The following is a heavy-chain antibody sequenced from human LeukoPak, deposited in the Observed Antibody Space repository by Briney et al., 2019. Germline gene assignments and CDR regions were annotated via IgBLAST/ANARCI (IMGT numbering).Heavy chain of an antibody. Sequence: PSETLSLTCTVSGGSISSYYWSWIRQPAGKGLEWIGRIYTSGSTNYNPSLKSRVTMSVDTSKSQFSLKLSSVTAADTAVYYCARDSGIAAASYFDYWGQGTLVTVSS. CDR2: IYTSGST. J-gene: IGHJ4*02. CDR1: GGSISSYY. V-gene: IGHV4-4*07. CDR3: ARDSGIAAASYFDY. D-gene: IGHD6-13*01.